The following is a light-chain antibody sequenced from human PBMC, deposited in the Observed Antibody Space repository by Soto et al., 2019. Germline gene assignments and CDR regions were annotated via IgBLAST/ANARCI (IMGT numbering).Light chain of an antibody. CDR2: KVS. CDR1: QSLVYSYGNTY. V-gene: IGKV2-30*01. J-gene: IGKJ1*01. CDR3: MQGTNWPPWT. Sequence: EVVMTQSPLALPVTLGQPASISCRSSQSLVYSYGNTYLNWFQQRPGPSPRRLIYKVSNRDSGVPDRSSGSASGTDFTLKISRVEAEDVGVYYCMQGTNWPPWTFGQGTKVEIK.